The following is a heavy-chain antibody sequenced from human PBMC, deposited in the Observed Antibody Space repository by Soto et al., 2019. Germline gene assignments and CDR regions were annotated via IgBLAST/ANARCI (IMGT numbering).Heavy chain of an antibody. V-gene: IGHV1-3*01. CDR1: GYIFTSYA. D-gene: IGHD3-22*01. CDR3: ATPRQDYYDSSGYYPVSYGMDV. Sequence: ASVKVSCKTSGYIFTSYAMHWVRQAPGQRLEWMGWINAGNGDTKYSQKFQGRVTITRDTSANTAFMELSSLRSEDTAVYYCATPRQDYYDSSGYYPVSYGMDVWGQGTTVTVS. CDR2: INAGNGDT. J-gene: IGHJ6*02.